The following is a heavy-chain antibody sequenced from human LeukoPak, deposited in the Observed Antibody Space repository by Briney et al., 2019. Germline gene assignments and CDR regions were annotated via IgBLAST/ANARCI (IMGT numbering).Heavy chain of an antibody. D-gene: IGHD3-9*01. V-gene: IGHV3-11*01. Sequence: GGSLRLSCAAPGFTFSGYNMNWVRQAPGKGLEWVSYITNGGSTIHHADSVKGRFTISRDNAKKTLYLQMNSLRAEDTAVYYCARSIGLTGGGVDVWGQGTTVTVSS. CDR2: ITNGGSTI. J-gene: IGHJ6*02. CDR1: GFTFSGYN. CDR3: ARSIGLTGGGVDV.